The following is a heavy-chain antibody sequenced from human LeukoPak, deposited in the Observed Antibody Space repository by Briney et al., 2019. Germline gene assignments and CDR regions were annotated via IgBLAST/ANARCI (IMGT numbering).Heavy chain of an antibody. CDR2: ISGSGGST. V-gene: IGHV3-23*01. D-gene: IGHD6-13*01. J-gene: IGHJ4*02. Sequence: GGSLRLPCAASGFTFSSYAMSWVRQAPGKGLEWVSAISGSGGSTYYADSVKGRFTISRDNSKNTLYLQMNSLRAEDTAVYYCAKTGYSSSWYSGPFDYWGQGTLVTVSS. CDR3: AKTGYSSSWYSGPFDY. CDR1: GFTFSSYA.